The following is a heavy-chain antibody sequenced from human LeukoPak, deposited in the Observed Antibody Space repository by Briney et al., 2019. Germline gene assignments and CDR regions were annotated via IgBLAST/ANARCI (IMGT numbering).Heavy chain of an antibody. Sequence: GGSLRLSCAASGFTFSTYRMSWVRQAPGKGLEWVANIKQDGSEKYYVDSVKGRFTISRDNAKNSLYLQMNSLRAEDTAVYYCARGTRSRGAFDIWGQGTMVTVSS. CDR1: GFTFSTYR. CDR3: ARGTRSRGAFDI. V-gene: IGHV3-7*01. J-gene: IGHJ3*02. CDR2: IKQDGSEK.